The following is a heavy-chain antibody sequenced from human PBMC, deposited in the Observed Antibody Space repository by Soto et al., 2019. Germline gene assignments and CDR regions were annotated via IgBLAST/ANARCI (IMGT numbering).Heavy chain of an antibody. Sequence: GGSLSLSCAASGFTFSNYAMRWVRPAPGKGLEWVSAFSGSGDSTFYADSVKGRFTVSRDNSKKTLYLQLNSLRDEDTAVYYCARDAGELPVVTVGVFVFWGRGTLVTVSS. CDR2: FSGSGDST. J-gene: IGHJ4*02. CDR1: GFTFSNYA. V-gene: IGHV3-23*01. D-gene: IGHD3-22*01. CDR3: ARDAGELPVVTVGVFVF.